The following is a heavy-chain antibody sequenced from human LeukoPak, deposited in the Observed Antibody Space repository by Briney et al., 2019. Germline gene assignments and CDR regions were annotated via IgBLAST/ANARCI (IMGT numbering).Heavy chain of an antibody. CDR3: ARDHRLDSSSWYYENWFDP. V-gene: IGHV4-61*02. J-gene: IGHJ5*02. Sequence: SETLSLTCTVSGGSISSSSYYWSWIRQPAGKGLEWIGRIYTSGSTNYNPSLKSRVTMSVDTSKNQFSLKLSSVTAADTAVYYCARDHRLDSSSWYYENWFDPWGQGTLVTVSS. D-gene: IGHD6-13*01. CDR2: IYTSGST. CDR1: GGSISSSSYY.